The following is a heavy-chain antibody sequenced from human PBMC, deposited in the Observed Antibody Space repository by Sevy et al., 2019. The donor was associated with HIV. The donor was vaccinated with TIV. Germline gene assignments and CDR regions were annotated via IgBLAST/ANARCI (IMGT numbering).Heavy chain of an antibody. D-gene: IGHD3-22*01. J-gene: IGHJ4*02. Sequence: ASVKVSCKVSGYTLTQLSMHWVRQTPGKGLEWMGRFDPEDGTTINAQKFQGRVTMTKDTSTDTAYLELSRLRSEDTAVYYCATTREYYSDNSGYLDYWGRGTLVTVSS. CDR2: FDPEDGTT. CDR1: GYTLTQLS. CDR3: ATTREYYSDNSGYLDY. V-gene: IGHV1-24*01.